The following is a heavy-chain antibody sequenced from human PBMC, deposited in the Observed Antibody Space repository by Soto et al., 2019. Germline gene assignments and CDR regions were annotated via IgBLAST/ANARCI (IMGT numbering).Heavy chain of an antibody. CDR1: GFTFSSYA. Sequence: QVQLVESGGGVVQPGRSLRLSCAASGFTFSSYAMHWVRQAPGKGLEWVAVISYDGSNKYYADSVKGRFTISRDNSKNTLYLQMNSLRAEDTAVYYACTWSHGDPRNYWGQGTLVTVSS. J-gene: IGHJ4*02. D-gene: IGHD4-17*01. CDR3: CTWSHGDPRNY. CDR2: ISYDGSNK. V-gene: IGHV3-30-3*01.